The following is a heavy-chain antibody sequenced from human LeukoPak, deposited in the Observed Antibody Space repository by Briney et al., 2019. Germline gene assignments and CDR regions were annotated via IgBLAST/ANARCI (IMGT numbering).Heavy chain of an antibody. D-gene: IGHD5-12*01. CDR3: ARDSRGYSGYVELGS. J-gene: IGHJ5*02. V-gene: IGHV1-2*02. CDR2: INPNSGGT. CDR1: GYTFTGYY. Sequence: GASVKVSCKASGYTFTGYYMHWVRQAPGQGLEWMGWINPNSGGTNYAQKFQGRVTMTRDTSISTAYMELSRLTSDDTAVYYCARDSRGYSGYVELGSWGQGTLVTVSS.